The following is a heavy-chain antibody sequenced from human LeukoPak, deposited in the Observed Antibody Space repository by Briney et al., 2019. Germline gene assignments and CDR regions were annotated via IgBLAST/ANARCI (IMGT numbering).Heavy chain of an antibody. D-gene: IGHD6-19*01. J-gene: IGHJ3*02. Sequence: PGGSLRLSCAASGFTFSSYSMNWVRQAPGKGLEWVSYISSSSSTIYYADSVKGRCTISRDNAKNSLYLQMNSLRAEDTAVYYCARDMTWLERRGYDAFDIWGQGTMVTVSS. V-gene: IGHV3-48*01. CDR3: ARDMTWLERRGYDAFDI. CDR1: GFTFSSYS. CDR2: ISSSSSTI.